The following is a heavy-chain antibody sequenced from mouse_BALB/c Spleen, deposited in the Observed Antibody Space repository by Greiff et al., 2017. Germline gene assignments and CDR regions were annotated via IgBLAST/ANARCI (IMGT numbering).Heavy chain of an antibody. Sequence: EVKLMESEAELVKPGASVKLSCTASGFNIKDTYMHWVKQRPEQGLEWIGRIDPANGNTKYDPKFQGKTTITADTSSNTAYLQLSSLTSEDTAVYYCARGYDDYYYAMDYWGQGTSVTVSS. D-gene: IGHD2-14*01. J-gene: IGHJ4*01. V-gene: IGHV14-3*02. CDR1: GFNIKDTY. CDR3: ARGYDDYYYAMDY. CDR2: IDPANGNT.